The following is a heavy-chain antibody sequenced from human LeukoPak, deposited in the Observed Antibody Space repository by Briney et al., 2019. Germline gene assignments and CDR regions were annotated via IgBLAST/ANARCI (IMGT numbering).Heavy chain of an antibody. D-gene: IGHD3-10*01. V-gene: IGHV4-39*01. CDR2: IYYNGST. J-gene: IGHJ4*02. CDR3: ARLRGSGGGAPDY. Sequence: SFTQSLTCTVSGGSLSSSSYYWVWIRQPPGKGLEGVGSIYYNGSTFYNQSLKSRVTISVATSKNQFSLKLSSVTAADAAVYYCARLRGSGGGAPDYWGQGTLVTVSS. CDR1: GGSLSSSSYY.